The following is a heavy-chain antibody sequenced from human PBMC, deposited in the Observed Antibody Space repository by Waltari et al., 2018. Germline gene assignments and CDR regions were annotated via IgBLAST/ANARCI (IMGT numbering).Heavy chain of an antibody. D-gene: IGHD1-1*01. CDR3: VRDGGNFMAHDI. CDR2: IIPMLGRA. V-gene: IGHV1-69*16. CDR1: GGPFTGHT. Sequence: QVQLVQSGAEVKTPGSSVKVSCKASGGPFTGHTLSWVRQAPGQGLEWMGRIIPMLGRANYAQTFQGRVAITIHQSTATSYMDLSSLKPEDTGIYYCVRDGGNFMAHDIWGQGTMVTVSS. J-gene: IGHJ3*02.